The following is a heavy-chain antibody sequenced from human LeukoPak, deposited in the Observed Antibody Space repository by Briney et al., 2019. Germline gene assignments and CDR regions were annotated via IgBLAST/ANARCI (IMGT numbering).Heavy chain of an antibody. Sequence: SETLSLTCTVSGGSINSSDHYWAWIRQPPGKGLEWIGSKYYSGDTYYSPSLKSRVTISVDTSRNKFALKLNSVTAADTAVYYCARTTRYCSSTSCYDFDYWGQGTLVTVSS. D-gene: IGHD2-2*01. CDR3: ARTTRYCSSTSCYDFDY. J-gene: IGHJ4*02. V-gene: IGHV4-39*01. CDR2: KYYSGDT. CDR1: GGSINSSDHY.